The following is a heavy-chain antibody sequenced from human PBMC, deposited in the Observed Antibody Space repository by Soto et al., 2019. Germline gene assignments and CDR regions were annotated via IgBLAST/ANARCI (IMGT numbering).Heavy chain of an antibody. CDR3: ARYNSYGLDRHFQH. D-gene: IGHD5-18*01. V-gene: IGHV4-31*03. CDR1: GGSISSGGYY. J-gene: IGHJ1*01. CDR2: IYYSGST. Sequence: PSETLSLTCTVSGGSISSGGYYWSWIRQHPGKGLEWIGYIYYSGSTYYNPSLKSRVTISVDTSKNQFSLKLSSVTAADTAVYYCARYNSYGLDRHFQHWGQGTLVTVSS.